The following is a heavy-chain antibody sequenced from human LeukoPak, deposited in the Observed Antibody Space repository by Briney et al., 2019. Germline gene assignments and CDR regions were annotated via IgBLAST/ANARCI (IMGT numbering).Heavy chain of an antibody. Sequence: PSETLSLTCAVYGGSFSGYYWSWIRQPPGKGLEWIGEINHSGSTNYNPSLKSRVTISVDTSKNQFSLTLSSVTAADTAVYYCARATRGEGLLIDYWGQGTLVTVSS. CDR1: GGSFSGYY. J-gene: IGHJ4*02. V-gene: IGHV4-34*01. D-gene: IGHD2-21*01. CDR2: INHSGST. CDR3: ARATRGEGLLIDY.